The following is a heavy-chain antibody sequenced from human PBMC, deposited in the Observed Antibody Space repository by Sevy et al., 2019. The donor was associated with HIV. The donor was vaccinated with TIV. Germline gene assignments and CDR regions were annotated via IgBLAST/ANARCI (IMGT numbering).Heavy chain of an antibody. V-gene: IGHV4-59*08. CDR1: SGSIGNYY. Sequence: SETLSLTCSVSSGSIGNYYWYWIRQPPGRGLEWLGLIYYSGNTNYNPSPKSRLTMSIDTSKNQFSLGLISLTAADTAVYYCARRAFLGGYFDSWGQGIMVTVSS. CDR3: ARRAFLGGYFDS. J-gene: IGHJ4*03. CDR2: IYYSGNT. D-gene: IGHD3-16*01.